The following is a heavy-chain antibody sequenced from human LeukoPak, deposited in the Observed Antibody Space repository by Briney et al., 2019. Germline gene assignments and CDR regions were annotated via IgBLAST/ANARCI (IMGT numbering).Heavy chain of an antibody. Sequence: SETLSLTCTVSGGSISNYYWSWIRQPPGKGLEWIGEINHSGSTNYNPSLKSRVTISVDTSKNQFSLKLSSVTAADTAVYYCARARYSSSWYHDAFDIWGQGTMVTVSS. CDR3: ARARYSSSWYHDAFDI. CDR2: INHSGST. D-gene: IGHD6-13*01. V-gene: IGHV4-34*01. CDR1: GGSISNYY. J-gene: IGHJ3*02.